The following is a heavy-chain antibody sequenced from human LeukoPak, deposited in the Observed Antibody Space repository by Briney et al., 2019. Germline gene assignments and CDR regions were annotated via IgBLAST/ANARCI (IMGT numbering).Heavy chain of an antibody. V-gene: IGHV3-48*04. D-gene: IGHD3-22*01. CDR2: ISSSSSSL. CDR3: AKRGVVIRVILVGFHKEAYYFDS. Sequence: GGSLRLSCAASGFTFSSYYFNRVRQAPGKGLEWVSHISSSSSSLYYVDSVKGRFTISRDNAKNTLYLQMNSLRVEDTAVYFCAKRGVVIRVILVGFHKEAYYFDSWGQGARVTVSS. J-gene: IGHJ4*02. CDR1: GFTFSSYY.